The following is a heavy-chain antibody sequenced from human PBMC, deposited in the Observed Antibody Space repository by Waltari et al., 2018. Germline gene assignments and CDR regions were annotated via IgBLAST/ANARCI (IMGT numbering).Heavy chain of an antibody. CDR2: IYTSGST. D-gene: IGHD6-13*01. Sequence: QVQLQQSGPGLVKPSPTLSLPCTVSGGSISSGRYYGSWLRQPAGKGLEWIGYIYTSGSTNYNPSLKSRVTISGDTSKNQFSLKLSSVTAADTAVYYCARDPGAAAALDYWGQGTLVTVSS. J-gene: IGHJ4*02. V-gene: IGHV4-61*09. CDR3: ARDPGAAAALDY. CDR1: GGSISSGRYY.